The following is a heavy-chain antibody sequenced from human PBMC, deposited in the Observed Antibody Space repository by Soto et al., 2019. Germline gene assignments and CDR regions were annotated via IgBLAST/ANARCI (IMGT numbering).Heavy chain of an antibody. J-gene: IGHJ4*02. CDR1: GYTFTSYA. D-gene: IGHD2-2*01. CDR3: AREPRVGYCSSTSCPHHADFDY. Sequence: SVKVSCKASGYTFTSYAMHWVRQAPGQRLEWMGWINAGNGNTKYSQKFQGRVTITRDTSTSTAYMELRSLRSDDTAVYYCAREPRVGYCSSTSCPHHADFDYWGQGTLVTVSS. CDR2: INAGNGNT. V-gene: IGHV1-3*01.